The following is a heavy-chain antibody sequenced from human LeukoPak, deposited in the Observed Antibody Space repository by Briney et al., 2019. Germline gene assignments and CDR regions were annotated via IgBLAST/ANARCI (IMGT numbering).Heavy chain of an antibody. CDR1: GFTFSNAW. CDR2: IKSKTDGGTT. V-gene: IGHV3-15*07. Sequence: GRSLRLSCAASGFTFSNAWMNWVRQAPGKGLEWVGRIKSKTDGGTTDYAAPVKGRFTISRDDSKNTLYLQMNSLKTEDTAVYYCTTDLILITFDLGVYWGQGTLVTVSS. CDR3: TTDLILITFDLGVY. J-gene: IGHJ4*02. D-gene: IGHD3-9*01.